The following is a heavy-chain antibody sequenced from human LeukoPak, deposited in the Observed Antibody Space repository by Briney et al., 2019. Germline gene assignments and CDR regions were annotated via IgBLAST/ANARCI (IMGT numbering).Heavy chain of an antibody. J-gene: IGHJ6*02. CDR3: ASSSTPAEGYGMDV. V-gene: IGHV4-4*07. CDR2: IYTSGST. CDR1: GGSISSYY. D-gene: IGHD6-6*01. Sequence: SEILSLTCTVSGGSISSYYWSWIRQPAGKGLEWIGRIYTSGSTNYNPSLKSRVTMSVDTSKNQFSLKLSSVTAADTAVYYCASSSTPAEGYGMDVWGQGTTVTVSS.